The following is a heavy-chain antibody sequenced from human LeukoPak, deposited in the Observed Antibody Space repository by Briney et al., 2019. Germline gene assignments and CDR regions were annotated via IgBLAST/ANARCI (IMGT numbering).Heavy chain of an antibody. CDR2: INHSGSA. CDR1: GGSFSGYY. J-gene: IGHJ3*02. V-gene: IGHV4-34*01. Sequence: PSETLSLTCAVYGGSFSGYYWSWIRQPPGKGLEWIGGINHSGSANYNPSLKSRVTISVDTSKNQFSLKLSSVTAADTAVYYCARGPKYYYDSSGYPDHDAFDIWGQGTMVTVSS. D-gene: IGHD3-22*01. CDR3: ARGPKYYYDSSGYPDHDAFDI.